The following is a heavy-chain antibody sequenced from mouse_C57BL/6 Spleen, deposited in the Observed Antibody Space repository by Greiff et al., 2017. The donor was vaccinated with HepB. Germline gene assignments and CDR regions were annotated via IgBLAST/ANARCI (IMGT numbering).Heavy chain of an antibody. D-gene: IGHD2-1*01. CDR2: INTSSGYT. V-gene: IGHV1-7*01. J-gene: IGHJ1*03. Sequence: VQLQQSGAELAKPGASVKLSCKASGYTFTSYWMHWVKQRPGQGLEWIGYINTSSGYTKYNQKFKDKATLTADNSSSTAYMQLSSLTYEDSAVYYCARWDGNYWYFDVWGTGTTVTVSS. CDR1: GYTFTSYW. CDR3: ARWDGNYWYFDV.